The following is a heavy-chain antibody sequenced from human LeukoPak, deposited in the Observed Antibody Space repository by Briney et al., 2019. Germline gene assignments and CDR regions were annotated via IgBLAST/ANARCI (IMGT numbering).Heavy chain of an antibody. CDR2: IYYSGST. V-gene: IGHV4-39*01. D-gene: IGHD2-8*01. J-gene: IGHJ4*02. Sequence: SETLSLTCTVSGGSISSSSYYWGWIRQPPGKGLEWIGSIYYSGSTYYNPSLKSRVTISVDTSKNQFSLKLSSVTAADTAVYYCARHVNGGVYWGQGTLVTVSS. CDR1: GGSISSSSYY. CDR3: ARHVNGGVY.